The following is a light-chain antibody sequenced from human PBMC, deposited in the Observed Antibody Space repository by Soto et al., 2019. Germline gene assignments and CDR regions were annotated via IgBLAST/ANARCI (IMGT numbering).Light chain of an antibody. CDR2: DAS. CDR1: QSVDTY. V-gene: IGKV3-11*01. J-gene: IGKJ4*01. Sequence: ELVLTQSPATLSLSPGERATLSCRASQSVDTYLAWYQHRPGQAPRLLIYDASNRATGISARFSGSGFGTDFTLTISSLEPEDFAVHYCQNRNRWPLAFGGATKVDIK. CDR3: QNRNRWPLA.